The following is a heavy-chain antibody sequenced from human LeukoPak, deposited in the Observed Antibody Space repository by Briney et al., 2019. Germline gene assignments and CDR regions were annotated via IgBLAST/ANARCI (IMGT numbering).Heavy chain of an antibody. D-gene: IGHD3-16*01. CDR1: GFTFSSYS. CDR2: ISSSGRTI. CDR3: ARDLSVRLGY. Sequence: GGSLRLSCAASGFTFSSYSMNWVRQAPGKGLEWVSYISSSGRTIYYEDSVKGRFSISRDNAKNSLYLQMNSLRAEDTAVYYCARDLSVRLGYWGQGTLVTVSS. V-gene: IGHV3-48*04. J-gene: IGHJ4*02.